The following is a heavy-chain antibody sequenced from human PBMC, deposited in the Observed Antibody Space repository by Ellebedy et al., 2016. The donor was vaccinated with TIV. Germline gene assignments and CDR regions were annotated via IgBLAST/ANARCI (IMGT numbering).Heavy chain of an antibody. CDR2: IWHSGST. Sequence: MPSETLSLTCAVSSVSISSNNWWSWVRQPPGKGLEWIGEIWHSGSTNYNTSLKSRVTISVEKSKNQFSLNLTSVSAADTAVYYCVGAQGRYFGWLSDDPFDIWGQGTTVTVSS. CDR1: SVSISSNNW. J-gene: IGHJ3*02. V-gene: IGHV4-4*02. D-gene: IGHD3-9*01. CDR3: VGAQGRYFGWLSDDPFDI.